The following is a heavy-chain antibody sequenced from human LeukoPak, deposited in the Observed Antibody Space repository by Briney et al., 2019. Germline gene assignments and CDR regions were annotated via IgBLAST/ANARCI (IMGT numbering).Heavy chain of an antibody. Sequence: GGSLRLSCAASGFSFSSYGMHWVRQAPGKGLEWVAVIWYDGSKKYYADSVKGRFIISRDNSRNTLYLQMNSLRVEDTTVYYCARDRDSGDYTAAPGDYWGQGTLVTVSS. V-gene: IGHV3-33*01. D-gene: IGHD4-17*01. J-gene: IGHJ4*02. CDR2: IWYDGSKK. CDR1: GFSFSSYG. CDR3: ARDRDSGDYTAAPGDY.